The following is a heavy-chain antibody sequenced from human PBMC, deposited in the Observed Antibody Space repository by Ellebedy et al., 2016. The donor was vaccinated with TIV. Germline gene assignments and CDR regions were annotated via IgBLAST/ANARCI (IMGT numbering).Heavy chain of an antibody. J-gene: IGHJ3*02. CDR3: ATDGAYGDYLSPAHAFEI. V-gene: IGHV3-7*01. CDR1: EFSFSNYW. Sequence: GGSLRLSCTASEFSFSNYWMTWVRQAPGKGLEWVANINQGGSDKYYVDSVRGRFTISRDNAGNSLFLQMSSLRVEDSAVYYCATDGAYGDYLSPAHAFEIWGQGTLVTVSP. D-gene: IGHD4-17*01. CDR2: INQGGSDK.